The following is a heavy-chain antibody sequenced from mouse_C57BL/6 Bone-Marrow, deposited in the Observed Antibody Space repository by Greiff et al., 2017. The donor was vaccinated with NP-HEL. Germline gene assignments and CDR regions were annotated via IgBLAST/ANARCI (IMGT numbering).Heavy chain of an antibody. CDR1: GYSITSGYY. V-gene: IGHV3-6*01. CDR2: ISYDGSN. Sequence: EVKLQESGPGLVKPSQSLSLTCSVTGYSITSGYYWNWIRQFPGNKLEWMGYISYDGSNNYNPSLKNRISITRDTSKNQFFLKLNSVTTEDTATYYCALWLRRRFDYWGQGTTLTVSS. CDR3: ALWLRRRFDY. J-gene: IGHJ2*01. D-gene: IGHD2-2*01.